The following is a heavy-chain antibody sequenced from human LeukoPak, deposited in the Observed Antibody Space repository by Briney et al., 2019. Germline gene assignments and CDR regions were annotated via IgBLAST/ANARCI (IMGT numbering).Heavy chain of an antibody. Sequence: GGSLRLSCADSGFTFRSYSMNWVRQAPGKGLEWVSSISSSSSYIYYADSVKGRFTISRDNAKNSLYLQMNSLRAEDTAVYYCARGLGPFFDYWGQGTLVTVSS. J-gene: IGHJ4*02. CDR1: GFTFRSYS. V-gene: IGHV3-21*01. CDR3: ARGLGPFFDY. CDR2: ISSSSSYI.